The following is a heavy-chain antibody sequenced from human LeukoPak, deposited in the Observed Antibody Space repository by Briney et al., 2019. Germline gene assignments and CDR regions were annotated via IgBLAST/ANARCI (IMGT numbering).Heavy chain of an antibody. J-gene: IGHJ4*02. D-gene: IGHD3-10*01. CDR1: GYTFTSYG. CDR3: ARDQRVISYYGSGTPILDY. CDR2: ISAYNGNT. V-gene: IGHV1-18*01. Sequence: GASVTVSCKASGYTFTSYGISWVRQAPGQGLEWMGWISAYNGNTNYAQKLQGRVTMTTDTSTSTAYMELRSLRSDDTAVYYCARDQRVISYYGSGTPILDYWGQGTLVTVSS.